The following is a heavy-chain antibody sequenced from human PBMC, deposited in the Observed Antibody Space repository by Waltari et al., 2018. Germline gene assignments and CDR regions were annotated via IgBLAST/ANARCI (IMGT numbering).Heavy chain of an antibody. CDR2: IYTSGST. Sequence: QVQLQESGPGLVKPSETLSLTCTVSGGSISSYYWSWIRQPAGKGLEWIGRIYTSGSTNYNPSRKSRVTMSVDTSKNQFSLKLSSVTAADTAVYYCARDRVGVWFRDGDDAFDIWGQGTMVTVSS. V-gene: IGHV4-4*07. J-gene: IGHJ3*02. CDR3: ARDRVGVWFRDGDDAFDI. D-gene: IGHD3-10*01. CDR1: GGSISSYY.